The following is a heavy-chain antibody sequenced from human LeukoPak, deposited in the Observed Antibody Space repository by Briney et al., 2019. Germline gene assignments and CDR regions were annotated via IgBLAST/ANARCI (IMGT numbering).Heavy chain of an antibody. CDR1: GFTFSGSS. Sequence: GGSLRLSCAASGFTFSGSSMHWVRQASWKGLEWVGRVKSKANSYATAYAASVKGRFTISRDDSENTAYLQMNSLKTEDTAVYYCTIDSKWGQGTQVTVSS. CDR3: TIDSK. CDR2: VKSKANSYAT. V-gene: IGHV3-73*01. D-gene: IGHD2-21*01. J-gene: IGHJ4*02.